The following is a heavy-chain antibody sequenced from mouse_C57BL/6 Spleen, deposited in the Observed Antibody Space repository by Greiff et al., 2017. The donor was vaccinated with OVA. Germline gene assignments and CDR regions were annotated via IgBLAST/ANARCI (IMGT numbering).Heavy chain of an antibody. Sequence: VQLKQSGPELVKPGASVKISCKASGYTFTDYYMNWVKQSHGKSLEWIGDINPNNGGTSYNQKFKGKATLTVDTSSSTAYMELRSLTSEDSAVYYCARGPQSEDNYPRCYAMDYWGQGTSVTVSS. CDR2: INPNNGGT. CDR3: ARGPQSEDNYPRCYAMDY. J-gene: IGHJ4*01. D-gene: IGHD1-3*01. V-gene: IGHV1-26*01. CDR1: GYTFTDYY.